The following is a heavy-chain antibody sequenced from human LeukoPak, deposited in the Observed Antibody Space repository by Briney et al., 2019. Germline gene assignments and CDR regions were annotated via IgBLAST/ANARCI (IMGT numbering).Heavy chain of an antibody. D-gene: IGHD3-16*02. Sequence: SETLSLTCTVSGNSFGDYYWSWIRQPAGKGLEWIGRIYTSGSTTYNPSLKSRVTMSVDTSKSQFSLNLMSVTAADTAVYYCARYDVWGSYRAFDYWGQGTLVTVSS. J-gene: IGHJ4*02. CDR1: GNSFGDYY. V-gene: IGHV4-4*07. CDR2: IYTSGST. CDR3: ARYDVWGSYRAFDY.